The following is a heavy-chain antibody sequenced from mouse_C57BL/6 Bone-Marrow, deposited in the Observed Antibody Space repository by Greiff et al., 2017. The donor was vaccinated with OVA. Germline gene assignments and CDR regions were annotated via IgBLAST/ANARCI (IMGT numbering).Heavy chain of an antibody. CDR2: IWGGGST. CDR1: GFSLTSYG. CDR3: AILYYYGSSYVGFAY. D-gene: IGHD1-1*01. V-gene: IGHV2-9*01. J-gene: IGHJ3*01. Sequence: VKLEESGPGLVAPSQSLSITCTVSGFSLTSYGVDWVRQPPGKGLEWLGVIWGGGSTNYNSALMFRLSISKDNSKSQVFLKMNSLQTDDTAMYYCAILYYYGSSYVGFAYWGQGTLVTVSA.